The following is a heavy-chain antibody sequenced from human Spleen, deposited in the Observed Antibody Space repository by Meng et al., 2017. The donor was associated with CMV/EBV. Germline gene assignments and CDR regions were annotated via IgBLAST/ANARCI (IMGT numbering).Heavy chain of an antibody. Sequence: SETLSLTCTVYGGSFSGYYWSWIRQPPGKGLEWIGEINHSGSTNCNPSLKSRVTISVDTSKNHFSLKLRSVTAADTAVYYCARITMIVVANYYFDYWGQGTLVTVSS. J-gene: IGHJ4*02. V-gene: IGHV4-34*01. CDR1: GGSFSGYY. D-gene: IGHD3-22*01. CDR3: ARITMIVVANYYFDY. CDR2: INHSGST.